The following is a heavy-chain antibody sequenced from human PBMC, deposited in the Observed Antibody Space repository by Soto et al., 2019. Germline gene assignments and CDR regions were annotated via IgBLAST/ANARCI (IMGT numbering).Heavy chain of an antibody. CDR3: ARETLYGGKFLAYYYYGMDV. D-gene: IGHD4-17*01. V-gene: IGHV4-31*03. CDR1: GGSISSGGYY. J-gene: IGHJ6*01. CDR2: IYYSGST. Sequence: SETLSLTCTVSGGSISSGGYYWSWIRQHPGKGLEWIGYIYYSGSTYYNPSLKSRVTISVDTSKNQFSLKLSSVTAADTAVYYCARETLYGGKFLAYYYYGMDVWGQGTTVTVSS.